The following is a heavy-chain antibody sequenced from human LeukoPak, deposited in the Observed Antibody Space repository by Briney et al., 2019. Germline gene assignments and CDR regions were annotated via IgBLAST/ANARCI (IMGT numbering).Heavy chain of an antibody. CDR2: MNPNSGNT. Sequence: ASVKVSCKASGYTFTSYDINWVRQATGQGLEWMGWMNPNSGNTGYAQKFQGRVTITRNTSISTAYMELSSLRSEDTAVYYCARTQWCGGDCYSGGDFDYWGQGTLVTVSS. D-gene: IGHD2-21*01. CDR1: GYTFTSYD. J-gene: IGHJ4*02. CDR3: ARTQWCGGDCYSGGDFDY. V-gene: IGHV1-8*03.